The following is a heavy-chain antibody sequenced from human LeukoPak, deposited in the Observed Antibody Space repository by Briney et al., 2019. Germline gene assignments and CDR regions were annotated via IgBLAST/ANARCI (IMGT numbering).Heavy chain of an antibody. V-gene: IGHV4-34*01. J-gene: IGHJ4*02. Sequence: SETLSLTCAVYGGSLSGYYWSWIRQPPGKGLEWIGEINHSGSTNYNPSLKSRVTISVDTSKNQFSLKLSSVTAADTAVYYCARGGRIAVFDYWGQGTLVTVSS. CDR1: GGSLSGYY. D-gene: IGHD6-19*01. CDR3: ARGGRIAVFDY. CDR2: INHSGST.